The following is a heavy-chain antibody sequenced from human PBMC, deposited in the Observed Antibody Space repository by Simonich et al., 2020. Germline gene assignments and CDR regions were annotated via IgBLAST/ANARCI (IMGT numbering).Heavy chain of an antibody. CDR3: ARDRNWGWFDP. CDR1: GFTFSSYA. V-gene: IGHV3-30*04. J-gene: IGHJ5*02. D-gene: IGHD7-27*01. CDR2: KSNDGSKK. Sequence: QVQLVESGGGVVQPGRSLRLSCAASGFTFSSYAMPWVRQAPGKGLGGVAVKSNDGSKKYYADSVKGRYTISRDNSKNALYLQMNSLRAEDTAVYYCARDRNWGWFDPWGQGTLVTVSS.